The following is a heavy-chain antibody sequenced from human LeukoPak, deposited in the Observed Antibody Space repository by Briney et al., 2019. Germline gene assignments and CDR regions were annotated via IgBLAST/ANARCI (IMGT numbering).Heavy chain of an antibody. CDR1: GYTFTSYA. Sequence: GASVKVSCKASGYTFTSYAMHWVRQAPGQRLEWMGWINAGKGNTKYSQKFQGRVTITRDTSASTAYMELSSLRSEDTAVNYCARPVGAPYAFDIWGQGTMVTVSS. CDR3: ARPVGAPYAFDI. CDR2: INAGKGNT. V-gene: IGHV1-3*01. J-gene: IGHJ3*02. D-gene: IGHD1-26*01.